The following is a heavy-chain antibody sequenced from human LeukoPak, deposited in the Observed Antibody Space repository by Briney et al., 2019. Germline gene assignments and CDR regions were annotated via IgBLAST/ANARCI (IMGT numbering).Heavy chain of an antibody. J-gene: IGHJ4*02. CDR3: ARHDYGDYRALDY. CDR2: ISAYNGNT. D-gene: IGHD4-17*01. CDR1: GYTFTSYG. V-gene: IGHV1-18*01. Sequence: ASVTVSCTASGYTFTSYGISWVRQAPGQGLEWMGWISAYNGNTNYAQTLQGRVTMTTDTSTSTAYTELRSLRSDDTAVYHCARHDYGDYRALDYWGQGTLVTVSS.